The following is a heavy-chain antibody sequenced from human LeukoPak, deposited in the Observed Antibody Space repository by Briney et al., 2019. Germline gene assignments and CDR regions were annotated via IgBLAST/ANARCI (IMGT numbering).Heavy chain of an antibody. CDR1: GFTVRDNY. Sequence: GGSLRLSCAASGFTVRDNYMSWVRQAPGKGLEWVSTISGSGGYTYYADSVKGRFTISRDNSKNTLYSQMNRLRVEDTAVYYCAKDLQDRSGYYEGFDFWGQGTLVTVSA. V-gene: IGHV3-23*01. CDR3: AKDLQDRSGYYEGFDF. J-gene: IGHJ4*02. CDR2: ISGSGGYT. D-gene: IGHD3-22*01.